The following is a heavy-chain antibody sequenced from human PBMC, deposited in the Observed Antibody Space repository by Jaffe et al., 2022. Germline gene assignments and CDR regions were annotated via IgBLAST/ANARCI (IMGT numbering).Heavy chain of an antibody. CDR1: GFTFGDYA. CDR3: TRGPTVTTRSDYFDY. Sequence: EVQLVESGGGLVQPGRSLRLSCTASGFTFGDYAMSWFRQAPGKGLEWVGFIRSKAYGGTTEYAASVKGRFTISRDDSKSIAYLQMNSLKTEDTAVYYCTRGPTVTTRSDYFDYWGQGTLVTVSS. J-gene: IGHJ4*02. V-gene: IGHV3-49*03. CDR2: IRSKAYGGTT. D-gene: IGHD4-17*01.